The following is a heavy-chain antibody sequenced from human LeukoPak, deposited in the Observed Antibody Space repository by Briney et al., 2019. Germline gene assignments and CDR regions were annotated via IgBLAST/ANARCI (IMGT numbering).Heavy chain of an antibody. CDR1: GFTFSSYA. D-gene: IGHD3-3*01. CDR2: ISDSNGAI. J-gene: IGHJ6*03. V-gene: IGHV3-48*04. CDR3: ARGFAYNDFWSGYSLTYMDV. Sequence: GGSLRLACAASGFTFSSYAMSWVRQAPGKGLEWISKISDSNGAIDYADSVKGRFTISRDNAKNSLYLQMNSLRAEDTAVYYCARGFAYNDFWSGYSLTYMDVWGKGTTVTVSS.